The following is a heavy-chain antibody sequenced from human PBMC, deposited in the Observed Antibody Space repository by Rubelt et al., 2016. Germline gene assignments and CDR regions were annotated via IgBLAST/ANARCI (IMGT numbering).Heavy chain of an antibody. J-gene: IGHJ4*02. V-gene: IGHV4-34*01. D-gene: IGHD4-17*01. CDR2: INHSGST. CDR3: ASQKGGTVTT. Sequence: QVQLQQWGAGLLKPSETLSLTCAVYGGSFSDYYWSWIRQPPGKGLEWIGEINHSGSTNYNPSLKSRVTISVDTSKNQFSRELSSVTAADTTMYYCASQKGGTVTTWGQGTLVTVSS. CDR1: GGSFSDYY.